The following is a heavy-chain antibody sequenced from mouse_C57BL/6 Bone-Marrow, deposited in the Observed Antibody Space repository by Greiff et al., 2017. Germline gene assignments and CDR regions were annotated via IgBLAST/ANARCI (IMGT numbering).Heavy chain of an antibody. J-gene: IGHJ4*01. Sequence: EVQGVESGGGLVQPGGSLSLSCAASGFTFTAYYMSWVRQPPGKALEWLGFIRNKANGYTTEYSASVKGRFTISRDNSQSILYLQMNALRAEDSATYYCARYTPSYAMDYWGQGTSVTVSS. CDR2: IRNKANGYTT. V-gene: IGHV7-3*01. CDR1: GFTFTAYY. CDR3: ARYTPSYAMDY.